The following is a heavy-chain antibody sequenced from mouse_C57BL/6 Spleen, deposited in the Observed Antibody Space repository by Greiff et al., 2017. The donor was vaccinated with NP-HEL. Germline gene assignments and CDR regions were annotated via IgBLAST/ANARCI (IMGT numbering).Heavy chain of an antibody. CDR2: IWSGGST. V-gene: IGHV2-2*01. J-gene: IGHJ3*01. D-gene: IGHD2-4*01. CDR3: AREDYDEGFAY. CDR1: GFSLTSYG. Sequence: QVQLKESGPGLVQPSQSLSITCTVSGFSLTSYGVHWVRQSPGKGLEWLGVIWSGGSTDYNAAFISRLSISKDNSKSQVFFKMNSLQADDTAIYYCAREDYDEGFAYWGQGTLVTVSA.